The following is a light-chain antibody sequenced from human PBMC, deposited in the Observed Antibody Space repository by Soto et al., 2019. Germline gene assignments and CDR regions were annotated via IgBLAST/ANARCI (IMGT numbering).Light chain of an antibody. CDR2: GAS. CDR3: QQRKHWPPIT. CDR1: QSVTTN. Sequence: EIVLTQFPATLSLSPGERATLSCRASQSVTTNMAWYQQKPGQAPRLLIYGASTRATGIPARFSGSGSGTVFTLTIDSLEPEDSAVYYCQQRKHWPPITFGQGTRLEIK. J-gene: IGKJ5*01. V-gene: IGKV3-11*01.